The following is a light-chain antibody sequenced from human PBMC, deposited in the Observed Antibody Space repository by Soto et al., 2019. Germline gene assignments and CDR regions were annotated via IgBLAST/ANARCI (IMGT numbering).Light chain of an antibody. CDR2: AAS. CDR1: QGIRNF. J-gene: IGKJ3*01. CDR3: QKCCSVRV. Sequence: DIQMTQSPTSLSASVGDRVTITCRASQGIRNFVAWYQQKPGKAPKLLIYAASTLQSGIPSRFSGSGSGTDFPLTISRLQPEDVATYSCQKCCSVRVFGPGTKVEIK. V-gene: IGKV1-27*01.